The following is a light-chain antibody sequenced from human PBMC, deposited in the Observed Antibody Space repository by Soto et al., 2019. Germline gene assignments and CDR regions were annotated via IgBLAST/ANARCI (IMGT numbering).Light chain of an antibody. Sequence: DIQMTQSPSSLSASVGDRVTITCQASQDISNYLNWYQQKPGKAPKLLIYDASNLETGVPSRFSGSGSGTDFTFTISSLQPEDIATYHCQQYDNLPPFGQGTKVEIK. J-gene: IGKJ1*01. CDR1: QDISNY. CDR3: QQYDNLPP. CDR2: DAS. V-gene: IGKV1-33*01.